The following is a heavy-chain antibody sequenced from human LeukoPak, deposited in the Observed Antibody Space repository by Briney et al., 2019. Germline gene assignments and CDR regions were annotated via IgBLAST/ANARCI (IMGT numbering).Heavy chain of an antibody. J-gene: IGHJ3*02. CDR2: INHSGTN. V-gene: IGHV4-34*01. D-gene: IGHD2-15*01. Sequence: SETLSLTCAVYGGSFSGYYWTWIRQPPGKGLEWIGEINHSGTNSYHPPLKSRVTISVDTSKNQFSLKLSSVTAATTAVYYCARGGTRQEVVGGGAFDIWGQGTMVTVSS. CDR3: ARGGTRQEVVGGGAFDI. CDR1: GGSFSGYY.